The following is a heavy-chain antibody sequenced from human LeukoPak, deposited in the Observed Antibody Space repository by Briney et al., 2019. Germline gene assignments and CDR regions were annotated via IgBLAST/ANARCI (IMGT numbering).Heavy chain of an antibody. V-gene: IGHV3-21*01. CDR2: ISSSRSYI. CDR3: ARVGYYDSSGYRAFDI. Sequence: PGGSLRLSCAASGFTFSSYSMNWVRQAPGKGLEWVSSISSSRSYIYYADSVKGRFTISRDNAKSSLYLQMNSLRAEDTAVYYCARVGYYDSSGYRAFDIWGQGTMVTVSS. CDR1: GFTFSSYS. J-gene: IGHJ3*02. D-gene: IGHD3-22*01.